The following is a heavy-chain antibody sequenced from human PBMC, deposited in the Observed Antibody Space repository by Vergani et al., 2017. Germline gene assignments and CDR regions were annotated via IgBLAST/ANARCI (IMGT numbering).Heavy chain of an antibody. Sequence: QVQVVQSGAEVNKSGASVKASCKTFGYTFSNFSMHWVRQAPGKGIEWMGIINPIGGDTNYAEKFQGRVTMTRDTPTSTVYMELSSLRSEDTAIYYCPRGEYVILSGYGYWGQGTLVIVSS. CDR3: PRGEYVILSGYGY. V-gene: IGHV1-46*03. J-gene: IGHJ4*02. CDR2: INPIGGDT. CDR1: GYTFSNFS. D-gene: IGHD3-9*01.